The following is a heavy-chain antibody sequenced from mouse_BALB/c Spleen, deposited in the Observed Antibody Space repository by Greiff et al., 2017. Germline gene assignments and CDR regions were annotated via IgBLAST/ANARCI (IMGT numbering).Heavy chain of an antibody. J-gene: IGHJ2*01. D-gene: IGHD1-2*01. V-gene: IGHV5-6-4*01. CDR2: ISSGGSYT. CDR3: TRAAFYYFDY. Sequence: EVMLVESGGGLVKPGGSLKLSCAASGFTFSSYTMSWVRQTPEKRLEWVATISSGGSYTYYPGSVKGRFTISRDNAKNTLYLQMSSLKSEDTAMYYCTRAAFYYFDYWGQGTTLTVSS. CDR1: GFTFSSYT.